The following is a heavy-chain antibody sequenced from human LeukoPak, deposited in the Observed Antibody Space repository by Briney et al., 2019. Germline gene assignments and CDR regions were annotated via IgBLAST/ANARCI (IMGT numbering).Heavy chain of an antibody. D-gene: IGHD7-27*01. J-gene: IGHJ6*03. CDR2: IYTSGST. Sequence: MPSETLSLTCTVSGGSISSYYWSWIRQPPGKGLEWIGYIYTSGSTNYNPSLKSRVTISVDTSKNQFSLKLSSVTAADTAVYYCARHNFLGRYYYYYMDVWGKGTTVTVSS. CDR1: GGSISSYY. CDR3: ARHNFLGRYYYYYMDV. V-gene: IGHV4-4*09.